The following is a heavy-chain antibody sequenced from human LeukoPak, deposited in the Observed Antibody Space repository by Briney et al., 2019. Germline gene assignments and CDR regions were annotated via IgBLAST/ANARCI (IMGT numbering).Heavy chain of an antibody. CDR1: GFTFSSYA. Sequence: GGSLRLSCAASGFTFSSYAMHWVRQAPGKGLEWVAVISYDGSNKFYADSVEGRFTISRDNSKKILFLQMDNLRVDDTAMYYCAVVAGRFPPDYWGQGTLVTVSS. CDR3: AVVAGRFPPDY. V-gene: IGHV3-30-3*01. D-gene: IGHD6-19*01. CDR2: ISYDGSNK. J-gene: IGHJ4*02.